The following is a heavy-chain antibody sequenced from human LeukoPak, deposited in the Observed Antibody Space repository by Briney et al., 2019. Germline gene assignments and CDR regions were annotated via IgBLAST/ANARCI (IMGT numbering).Heavy chain of an antibody. D-gene: IGHD5-18*01. CDR3: AKEDTAMAMGGAFDI. V-gene: IGHV3-23*01. J-gene: IGHJ3*02. Sequence: GGSLRLSCAASGFTFSSYAMYWVRQAPGKGLEWVSFISGTDVSTYYADSVEGRFTTSRDNSKNTLYLQMNSLRAEDTAVYYCAKEDTAMAMGGAFDIWGQGTMVTVSS. CDR2: ISGTDVST. CDR1: GFTFSSYA.